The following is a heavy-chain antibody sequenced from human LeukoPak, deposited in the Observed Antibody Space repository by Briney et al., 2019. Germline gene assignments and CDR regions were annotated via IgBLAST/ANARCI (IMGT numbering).Heavy chain of an antibody. CDR3: ARRLSSSWSEDNWFDP. V-gene: IGHV4-39*01. CDR2: IYYSGST. J-gene: IGHJ5*02. Sequence: SETLSLTCTVSGGSISSSSYYWGWIRQPPGQGLEWIGSIYYSGSTYYNPSLKSRVTISLDTSKNQFSLKLSSVTAADTAVYYCARRLSSSWSEDNWFDPWGQGTLVTVSS. D-gene: IGHD6-13*01. CDR1: GGSISSSSYY.